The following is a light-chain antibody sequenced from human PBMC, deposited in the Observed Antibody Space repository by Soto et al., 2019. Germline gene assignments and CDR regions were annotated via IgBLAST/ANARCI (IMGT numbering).Light chain of an antibody. CDR3: EQYNTYLGT. V-gene: IGKV1-5*03. Sequence: DIQMTQSPSTLSASVGDRVTITCRASQSISSWLAWYQQKPGKAPKLLIYKASSLESGVPSRFSGSGSGTAFPLTITTLQTDDFASYYCEQYNTYLGTFGQGTKVEIK. CDR1: QSISSW. J-gene: IGKJ1*01. CDR2: KAS.